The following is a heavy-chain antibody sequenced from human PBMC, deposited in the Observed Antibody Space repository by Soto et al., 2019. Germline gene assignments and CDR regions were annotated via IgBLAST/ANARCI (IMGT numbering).Heavy chain of an antibody. CDR2: IYYSGST. V-gene: IGHV4-39*01. CDR3: ARQVGLRFLEWLSVAAFDI. CDR1: GGSISSSSDY. J-gene: IGHJ3*02. Sequence: PSETLSLTCTVSGGSISSSSDYWGWIRQPPGKGLEWIGSIYYSGSTYYNPSLKSRVTISVDTSKNQFSLKLSSVTAADTAVYYCARQVGLRFLEWLSVAAFDIWGQGTMVTVSS. D-gene: IGHD3-3*01.